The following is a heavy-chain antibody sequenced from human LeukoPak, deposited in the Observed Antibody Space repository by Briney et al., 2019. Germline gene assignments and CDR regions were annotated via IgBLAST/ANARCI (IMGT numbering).Heavy chain of an antibody. CDR3: ARDVGYCSSTSCYNNWFDP. J-gene: IGHJ5*02. V-gene: IGHV3-20*04. Sequence: GGSLRLSCAASGFTFDDYGMSWVRQAPGKGLEWVSGTNWNGGSTGYADSVKGRFTISRDNAKNSLYLQMNSLRAEDTALYYCARDVGYCSSTSCYNNWFDPWGQGTLVTVSS. CDR1: GFTFDDYG. D-gene: IGHD2-2*02. CDR2: TNWNGGST.